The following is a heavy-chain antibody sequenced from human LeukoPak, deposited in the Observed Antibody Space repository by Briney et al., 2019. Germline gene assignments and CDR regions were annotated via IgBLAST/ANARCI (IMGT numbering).Heavy chain of an antibody. CDR3: ARGENYKTYPVSGY. J-gene: IGHJ4*02. D-gene: IGHD3-10*01. CDR2: ISSDGSSK. CDR1: GFTFSSYG. Sequence: GKSLRLSCAASGFTFSSYGMHWVRQAPGKGLEWVEVISSDGSSKYYTHSVKGRFTISRDNSKNTLYLQMNSLRAEDTAVYYWARGENYKTYPVSGYWGQGTLVTVSS. V-gene: IGHV3-30*03.